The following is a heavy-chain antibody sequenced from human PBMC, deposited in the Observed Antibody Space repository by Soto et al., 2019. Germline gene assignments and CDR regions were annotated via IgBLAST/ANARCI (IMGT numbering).Heavy chain of an antibody. CDR3: ARGVAVTRFFDY. V-gene: IGHV4-34*01. CDR2: INHSGST. CDR1: GGSFSGYY. D-gene: IGHD2-21*02. J-gene: IGHJ4*02. Sequence: QVQLQQWGAGLLKPSETLSLTCAVYGGSFSGYYWSWIHQPPGKGLEWIGEINHSGSTNYNPSLKSRVTISVDTSKNQFSLKLSSVTAADTAVYYCARGVAVTRFFDYWGQGTLVTVSS.